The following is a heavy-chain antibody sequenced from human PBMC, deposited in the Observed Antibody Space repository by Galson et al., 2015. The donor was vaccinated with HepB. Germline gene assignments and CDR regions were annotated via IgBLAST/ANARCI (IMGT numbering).Heavy chain of an antibody. Sequence: SLRLSCAAPGFVFDDFGMAWVRQAPGQGLEWVSTIRADGGETHYVESIKDRFTISRDNSKSMLYLQMNSLRAVDTAVYYCAKDVGRGSSFFDYWGQGTLVTVSS. D-gene: IGHD2-15*01. J-gene: IGHJ4*02. V-gene: IGHV3-23*01. CDR2: IRADGGET. CDR1: GFVFDDFG. CDR3: AKDVGRGSSFFDY.